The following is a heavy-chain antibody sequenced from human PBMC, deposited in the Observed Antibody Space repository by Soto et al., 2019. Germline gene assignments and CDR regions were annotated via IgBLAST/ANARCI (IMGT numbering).Heavy chain of an antibody. J-gene: IGHJ4*02. V-gene: IGHV3-30-3*01. CDR1: GFTFRNYV. D-gene: IGHD6-19*01. CDR3: ARDSSGWYVPGDY. Sequence: PGGSLRLSCAASGFTFRNYVMHWVRQAPGKGLEWVAVISYDGSNKYYADSVKGRFTISRDNSKNTLYLQMNSLRAEDTAVYYCARDSSGWYVPGDYWGQGTLVTVSS. CDR2: ISYDGSNK.